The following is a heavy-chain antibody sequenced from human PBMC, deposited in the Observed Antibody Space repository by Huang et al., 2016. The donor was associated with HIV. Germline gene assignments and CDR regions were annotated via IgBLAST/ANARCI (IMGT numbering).Heavy chain of an antibody. D-gene: IGHD6-13*01. CDR2: IYPGDSDT. CDR1: GYSLTNYW. V-gene: IGHV5-51*01. J-gene: IGHJ4*02. Sequence: EVQLVQSGAEVKKPGESLKISCEGSGYSLTNYWIGWVRQMPGKGLEWIGNIYPGDSDTKYSPSFQGQVTISADKSVSTAYLQWSSLKASDTAMYYCARLDYAGTNFDYWGQGTLVTVSS. CDR3: ARLDYAGTNFDY.